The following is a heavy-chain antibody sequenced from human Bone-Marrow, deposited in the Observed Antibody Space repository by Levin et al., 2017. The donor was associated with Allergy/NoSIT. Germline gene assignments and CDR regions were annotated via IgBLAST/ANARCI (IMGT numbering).Heavy chain of an antibody. CDR1: GYTLTELS. J-gene: IGHJ1*01. CDR3: ASPPASSNWHYCLH. V-gene: IGHV1-24*01. Sequence: ASVKVSCKVSGYTLTELSIHWVRQVPGKGLEWMGGFDLQMGEAIYALNFQGRLTMTDDTSADTSYMEPSSLTSEDTAAYFCASPPASSNWHYCLHWGQGTLVTVSS. CDR2: FDLQMGEA. D-gene: IGHD1-7*01.